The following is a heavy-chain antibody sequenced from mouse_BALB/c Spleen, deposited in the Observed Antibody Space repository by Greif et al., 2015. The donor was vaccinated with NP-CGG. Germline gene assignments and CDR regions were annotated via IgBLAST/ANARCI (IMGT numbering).Heavy chain of an antibody. CDR3: ARGGCGGRIGC. Sequence: LESGPELKKPGETVKISCKASGYTFTNYGMNWVKQAPGKGLKWMGWINTNTGEPTYAEEFKGRFAFYLETSASPAYLEINDREKGATGAYFGARGGCGGRIGCRGEGTTLTVSS. D-gene: IGHD1-1*02. CDR2: INTNTGEP. V-gene: IGHV9-3*02. CDR1: GYTFTNYG. J-gene: IGHJ2*01.